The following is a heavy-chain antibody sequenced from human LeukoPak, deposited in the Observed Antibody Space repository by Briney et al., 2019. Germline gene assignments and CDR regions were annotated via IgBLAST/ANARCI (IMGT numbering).Heavy chain of an antibody. CDR1: GGTFSSYV. D-gene: IGHD4-17*01. J-gene: IGHJ6*03. Sequence: GASVKVSCKASGGTFSSYVINWVRQAPGQGLEWMGWISAYNGNTNYAQKLQGRVTMTTDTSTSTAYMELRSLRSDDTAVYYCARAYGYYYYMDVWGKGTTVTVSS. CDR3: ARAYGYYYYMDV. CDR2: ISAYNGNT. V-gene: IGHV1-18*01.